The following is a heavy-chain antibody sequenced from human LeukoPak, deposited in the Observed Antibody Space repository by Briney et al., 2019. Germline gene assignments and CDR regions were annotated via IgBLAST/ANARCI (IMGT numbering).Heavy chain of an antibody. D-gene: IGHD5-12*01. Sequence: SETLSLTCTVSGGSISSYYWSWIRQPPGKGLEGIGYIYYSGSTNYNPSLKSRVTISVDTSKNQFSLKLSSVTAADTAVYYCARGGYSGYDYVLPYDYWGQGTLVTVSS. J-gene: IGHJ4*02. CDR3: ARGGYSGYDYVLPYDY. CDR2: IYYSGST. CDR1: GGSISSYY. V-gene: IGHV4-59*01.